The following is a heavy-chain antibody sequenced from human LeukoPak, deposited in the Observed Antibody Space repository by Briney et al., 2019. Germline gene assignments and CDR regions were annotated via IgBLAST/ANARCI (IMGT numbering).Heavy chain of an antibody. CDR2: ISSSSSYL. CDR3: ARDLTTVTTAVFAY. Sequence: PGGSLRLSCAASGFTLSSYSMNWVRQAPGKGLEWVSSISSSSSYLYYADSVKGRFTISRDKAKNSLYLQMNSLRAEDTAVYYCARDLTTVTTAVFAYWDQGTLVTVSS. V-gene: IGHV3-21*06. D-gene: IGHD4-11*01. J-gene: IGHJ4*02. CDR1: GFTLSSYS.